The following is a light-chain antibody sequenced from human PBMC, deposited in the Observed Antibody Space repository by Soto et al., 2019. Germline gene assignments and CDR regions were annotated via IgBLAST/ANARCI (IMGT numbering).Light chain of an antibody. J-gene: IGKJ1*01. Sequence: DIQMTQSPSSLSASVGDRVNITCRASQSISSYLNWYQQKPGKAPKLLIYAASSLQSGVPSRFSGSGSGTDFTLTISSLQPEDFATYYCQQSYSTPPVTFGQGTKVDIK. CDR2: AAS. V-gene: IGKV1-39*01. CDR3: QQSYSTPPVT. CDR1: QSISSY.